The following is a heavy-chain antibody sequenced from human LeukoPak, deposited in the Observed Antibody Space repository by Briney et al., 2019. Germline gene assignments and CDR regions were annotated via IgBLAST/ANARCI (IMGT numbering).Heavy chain of an antibody. CDR2: INHSGST. J-gene: IGHJ4*02. CDR3: ARTPLPGPAEMAADY. D-gene: IGHD5-24*01. V-gene: IGHV4-34*01. Sequence: GSLRLSCAASGFTFSNYYMSWVRQAPGKGLEWIGEINHSGSTNYNPSLKSRVTISVDTSKNQFSLKLSSVTAADTAVYYCARTPLPGPAEMAADYWGQGTLVTVSS. CDR1: GFTFSNYY.